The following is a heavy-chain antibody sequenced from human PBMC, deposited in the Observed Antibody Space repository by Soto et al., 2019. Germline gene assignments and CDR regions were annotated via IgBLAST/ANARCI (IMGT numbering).Heavy chain of an antibody. CDR3: ARGQKWANFDF. Sequence: QVHLEQSGAEVKKPGSSVRVSCKASGGSFSNYGINWVRQAPGGGLEWMGGIVPILGPANYAQRFQGRVTITADVSTTTTYMDLNSLRSEDTAVYFCARGQKWANFDFWGQGTLLIVSS. D-gene: IGHD2-8*01. CDR1: GGSFSNYG. J-gene: IGHJ4*02. CDR2: IVPILGPA. V-gene: IGHV1-69*11.